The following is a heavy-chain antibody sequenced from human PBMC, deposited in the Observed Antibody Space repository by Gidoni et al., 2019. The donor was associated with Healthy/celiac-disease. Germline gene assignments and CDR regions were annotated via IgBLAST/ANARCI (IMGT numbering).Heavy chain of an antibody. D-gene: IGHD3-22*01. CDR3: ARIGDDSSGFDY. V-gene: IGHV1-69*06. J-gene: IGHJ4*02. CDR1: RGTFSSSA. Sequence: QVQLVQSGAAVKKPGSSVKVSCKASRGTFSSSAISWVRQAPGQGLGWLGGIIPIFGTANYAQKFQGRVTITADKSTSTAYMELSSLRSEDTAVNYCARIGDDSSGFDYWGQGTLVTVSS. CDR2: IIPIFGTA.